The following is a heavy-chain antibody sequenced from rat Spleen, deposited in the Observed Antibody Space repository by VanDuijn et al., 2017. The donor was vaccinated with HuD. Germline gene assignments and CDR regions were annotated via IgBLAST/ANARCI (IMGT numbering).Heavy chain of an antibody. J-gene: IGHJ2*01. Sequence: EVQLVETGGGVVQPGRSLKLSCVASGFTFSSYWMYWIRQAPGKGLEWVTSISPSGGATYYRDSVKGRFTVSRDNAKNTLYLQLDSLRSEDTATYYCARRHYGYTDYFDYWGQGVMVTVSS. CDR2: ISPSGGAT. CDR1: GFTFSSYW. V-gene: IGHV5-58*01. D-gene: IGHD1-9*01. CDR3: ARRHYGYTDYFDY.